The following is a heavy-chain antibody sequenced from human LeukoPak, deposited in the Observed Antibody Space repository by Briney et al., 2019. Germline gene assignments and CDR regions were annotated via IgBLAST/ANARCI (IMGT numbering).Heavy chain of an antibody. D-gene: IGHD5-18*01. J-gene: IGHJ4*02. V-gene: IGHV4-34*01. CDR1: GGSFSGYY. Sequence: PSETLSLTCAVYGGSFSGYYWSWIRQPPGKGLEWIGEINHSGSTNYNPSLKSRVTISVDTSKNQFSLKLISVPAAETAVYYCARVTAAMEHYFDYWGQGTLVTVSS. CDR3: ARVTAAMEHYFDY. CDR2: INHSGST.